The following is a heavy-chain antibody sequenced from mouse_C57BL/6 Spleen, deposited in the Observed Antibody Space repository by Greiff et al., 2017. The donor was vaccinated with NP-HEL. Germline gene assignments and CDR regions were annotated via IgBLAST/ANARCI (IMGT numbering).Heavy chain of an antibody. D-gene: IGHD1-1*01. V-gene: IGHV1-82*01. Sequence: VKLQESGPELVKPGASVKISCKASGYAFSSSWMNWVKQRPGKGLEWIGRIYPGDGDTNYNGKFKGKATLTADKSSSTAYMQLSSLTSEDSAVYFCARGATVVAIDYWGQGTTLTVSS. CDR1: GYAFSSSW. CDR2: IYPGDGDT. CDR3: ARGATVVAIDY. J-gene: IGHJ2*01.